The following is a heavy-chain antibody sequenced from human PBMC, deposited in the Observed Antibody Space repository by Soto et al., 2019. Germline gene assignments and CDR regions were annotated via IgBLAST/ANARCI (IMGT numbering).Heavy chain of an antibody. V-gene: IGHV4-30-2*03. CDR2: IYYSGST. D-gene: IGHD3-10*01. CDR3: ARSSGRFGETRPGLCDY. CDR1: GGSISGDGYS. Sequence: PSETLSLTCDVSGGSISGDGYSWTWLRQPPGKRLEWIGYIYYSGSTDYNPSLKSRVTMSVDTSKNQFSLRLTSVTAADTAVYSCARSSGRFGETRPGLCDYWGQGTLVTVSS. J-gene: IGHJ4*02.